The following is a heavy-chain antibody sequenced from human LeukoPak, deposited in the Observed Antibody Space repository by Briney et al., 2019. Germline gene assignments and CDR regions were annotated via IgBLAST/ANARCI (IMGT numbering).Heavy chain of an antibody. CDR2: INPNSGGT. J-gene: IGHJ4*02. CDR3: AAAEIVVVSAAIFDY. V-gene: IGHV1-2*02. CDR1: GYTFTGYY. D-gene: IGHD2-2*02. Sequence: ASVNVSCKASGYTFTGYYMHWVRQAPGQVLGWVGWINPNSGGTNYAQKLQGRVSITRDTAISTTYIYLWRRRSGDAAVYYCAAAEIVVVSAAIFDYWGQGTLVPVSS.